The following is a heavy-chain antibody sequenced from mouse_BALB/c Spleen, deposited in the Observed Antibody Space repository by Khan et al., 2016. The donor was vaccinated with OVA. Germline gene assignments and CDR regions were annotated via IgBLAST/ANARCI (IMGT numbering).Heavy chain of an antibody. V-gene: IGHV2-6-1*01. Sequence: VQLQESGPGLVAPSQSLSITCTISGFSLTNYGVHWVRQPPGKGLEWLVVIWSDGSTTYDSALKSRLTISKDNSKSQVFLKMDSLQTDDTAMYYCARQPYYHYYIMDYWGLGTSVTVSS. D-gene: IGHD2-10*01. CDR3: ARQPYYHYYIMDY. J-gene: IGHJ4*01. CDR2: IWSDGST. CDR1: GFSLTNYG.